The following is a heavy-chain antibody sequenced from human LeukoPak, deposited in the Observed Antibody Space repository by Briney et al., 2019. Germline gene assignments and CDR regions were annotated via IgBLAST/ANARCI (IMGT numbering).Heavy chain of an antibody. Sequence: SETLSLTCAVYGGSFSGYYWSWIRQPPGKGLEWIGEINHSGSTNYNPSLKSRVTISVDTSKNQFSLKLSSVTAADTAVYYCARFTYYYGSSGYGYYFDYWGQGTLVTVSS. CDR2: INHSGST. J-gene: IGHJ4*02. CDR3: ARFTYYYGSSGYGYYFDY. D-gene: IGHD3-22*01. CDR1: GGSFSGYY. V-gene: IGHV4-34*01.